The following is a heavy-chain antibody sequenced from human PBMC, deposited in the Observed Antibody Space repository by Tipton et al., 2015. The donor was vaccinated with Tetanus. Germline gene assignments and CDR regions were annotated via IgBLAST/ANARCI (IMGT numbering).Heavy chain of an antibody. J-gene: IGHJ6*02. D-gene: IGHD6-13*01. Sequence: SLRLSCAASGFSVSNNYMSWVRQAPGRGLEWVTFISGSGGHIYYADSVKGRFTVSRDNAKNSVYLQMSSLRDDDTAIYYCARDRRSYIASAGYGMDVWGQGTPVTASS. V-gene: IGHV3-11*01. CDR1: GFSVSNNY. CDR2: ISGSGGHI. CDR3: ARDRRSYIASAGYGMDV.